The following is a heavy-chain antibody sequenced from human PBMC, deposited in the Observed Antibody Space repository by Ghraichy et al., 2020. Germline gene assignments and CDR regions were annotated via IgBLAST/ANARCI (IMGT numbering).Heavy chain of an antibody. J-gene: IGHJ4*02. V-gene: IGHV3-30*02. Sequence: GGSLRLSCAASGFTFSRYGMHWVRQAPGKGLEWVTFMRFDGRKTYYTDSVKGRFTISRDNSKSTLYLQMNSLRAEDTAVYYCAKDLLCDWSNYFDYWGQGTLVTVSS. CDR1: GFTFSRYG. CDR3: AKDLLCDWSNYFDY. D-gene: IGHD3-9*01. CDR2: MRFDGRKT.